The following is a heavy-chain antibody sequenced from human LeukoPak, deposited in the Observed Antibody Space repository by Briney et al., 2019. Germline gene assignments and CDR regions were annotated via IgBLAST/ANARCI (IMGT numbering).Heavy chain of an antibody. D-gene: IGHD1-1*01. Sequence: GGSLRLSCAASGFTFSSYGMHWVRQAPGKGLEWVAVISYDGSNKYYADSVKGRFTISRDNSKNTLYLQMNSLRAEDTAVYYCAKGDGTTTYYYYYYMDVWGKGTTVTVSS. CDR1: GFTFSSYG. J-gene: IGHJ6*03. CDR2: ISYDGSNK. V-gene: IGHV3-30*18. CDR3: AKGDGTTTYYYYYYMDV.